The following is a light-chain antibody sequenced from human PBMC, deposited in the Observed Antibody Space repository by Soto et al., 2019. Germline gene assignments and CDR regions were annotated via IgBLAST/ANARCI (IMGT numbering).Light chain of an antibody. V-gene: IGKV3-15*01. CDR2: GAL. Sequence: EIVMTQSPATRSVSPGERVTLSCRASQSVRDNLAWYQQKPGQAPRLLIYGALTRATGIPARFSGSGSGTEFTLTISRLQSEDFAFYYCQQYNNWPLTFGPGTKVDIK. J-gene: IGKJ3*01. CDR1: QSVRDN. CDR3: QQYNNWPLT.